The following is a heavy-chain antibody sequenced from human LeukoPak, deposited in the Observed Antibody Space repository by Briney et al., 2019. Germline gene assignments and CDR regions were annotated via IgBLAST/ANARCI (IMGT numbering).Heavy chain of an antibody. CDR2: INHSGST. J-gene: IGHJ4*02. CDR3: ARSSTVTRGFDY. V-gene: IGHV4-34*01. D-gene: IGHD4-17*01. CDR1: GGSFSGYY. Sequence: SETLSLTCAVYGGSFSGYYWSWIRQPPGKGLEWIGEINHSGSTNYNPSLKSRVTISVDTSKNQFSLKLSSVTAADTAVYYCARSSTVTRGFDYWDQGTLVTVFS.